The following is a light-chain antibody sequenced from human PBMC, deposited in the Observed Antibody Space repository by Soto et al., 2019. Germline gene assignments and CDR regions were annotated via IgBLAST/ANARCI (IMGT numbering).Light chain of an antibody. CDR2: SAS. CDR1: QSVASSY. V-gene: IGKV3-20*01. J-gene: IGKJ1*01. CDR3: HHFGSLPET. Sequence: EVVLTQSPGTLSLSPGDRVTLSCRASQSVASSYLAWYQQKPGRAPRLLFYSASSKATGIPARFSGSGSGTDFTLTISRLEHEDFAVYYCHHFGSLPETFGQGTNVEI.